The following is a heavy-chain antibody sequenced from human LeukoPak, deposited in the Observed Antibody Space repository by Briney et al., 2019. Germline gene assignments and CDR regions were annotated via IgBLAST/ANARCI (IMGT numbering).Heavy chain of an antibody. CDR3: ARDRVVVVAGYWYFDL. CDR1: GFTFSSYW. V-gene: IGHV3-7*01. Sequence: QTGGSLRLSCAASGFTFSSYWMSWVRQAPGKGLEWVANIKQDGSEKYYVDSVKGRFTISRDNAKNSLYLQMNSLRAEDTAVYYCARDRVVVVAGYWYFDLWGRGTLVTVSS. J-gene: IGHJ2*01. CDR2: IKQDGSEK. D-gene: IGHD2-15*01.